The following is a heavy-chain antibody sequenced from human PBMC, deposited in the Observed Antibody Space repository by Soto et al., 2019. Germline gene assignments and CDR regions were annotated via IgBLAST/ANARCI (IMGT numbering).Heavy chain of an antibody. V-gene: IGHV3-53*02. CDR2: IYNGGRP. CDR3: AREEGSAYNFGYGMDV. Sequence: EMQLVETGGDLIQPGGSLRLSCAASGFTVRTNFMNWVRQAPGKGLEWVSIIYNGGRPDYADSVKGRFTVSRDNSKNTLYLQMNSLRVEDTGVYYCAREEGSAYNFGYGMDVWCQGTTVTVSS. J-gene: IGHJ6*02. D-gene: IGHD5-18*01. CDR1: GFTVRTNF.